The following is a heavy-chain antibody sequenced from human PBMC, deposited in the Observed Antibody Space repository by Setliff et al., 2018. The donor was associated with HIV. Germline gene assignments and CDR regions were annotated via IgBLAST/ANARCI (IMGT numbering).Heavy chain of an antibody. CDR2: IYPGGSDI. J-gene: IGHJ4*02. V-gene: IGHV5-51*01. Sequence: GESLKISCKVSGYSSTKYWIGWVRQMPGKGLEWMGLIYPGGSDIRYSPSFQGQVTISADKSISTAYLQWSSLKASDSAMYYCARHEDWGPLDFWGQGTLVTVSS. CDR3: ARHEDWGPLDF. D-gene: IGHD7-27*01. CDR1: GYSSTKYW.